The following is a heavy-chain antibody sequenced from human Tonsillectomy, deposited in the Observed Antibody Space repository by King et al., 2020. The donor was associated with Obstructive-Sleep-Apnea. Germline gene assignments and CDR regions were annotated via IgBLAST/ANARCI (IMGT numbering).Heavy chain of an antibody. CDR3: ARDRCGYFANYYYYGLDV. J-gene: IGHJ6*02. D-gene: IGHD3-22*01. CDR2: ISSSSSTK. CDR1: GFTFSSYS. Sequence: VQLVESGGGLVQPGGSLRLSCAASGFTFSSYSMNWVRQAPGKGLEWVSYISSSSSTKYYADSVKGRFTISRDNGKNSLYLQMNSLRAEDTAVYYCARDRCGYFANYYYYGLDVWGQGTTVTVSS. V-gene: IGHV3-48*01.